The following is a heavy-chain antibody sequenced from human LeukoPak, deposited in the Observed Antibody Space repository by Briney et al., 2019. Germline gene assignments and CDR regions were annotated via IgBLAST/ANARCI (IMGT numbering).Heavy chain of an antibody. D-gene: IGHD5-12*01. CDR1: GFTFSGYW. CDR3: ARDCWLRAVEDY. J-gene: IGHJ4*02. V-gene: IGHV3-7*01. Sequence: PGGSLRLSCAASGFTFSGYWMSWVRQAPGKGLEWVANIKQDGSEKYYVDSVKGRFTISRDNAKNSLYLQMNSLRAEDTAVYYCARDCWLRAVEDYWGQGTLVTVSS. CDR2: IKQDGSEK.